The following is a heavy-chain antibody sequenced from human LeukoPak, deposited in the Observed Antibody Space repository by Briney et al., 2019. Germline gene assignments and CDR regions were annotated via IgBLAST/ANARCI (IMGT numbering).Heavy chain of an antibody. CDR1: GFTFSSYW. D-gene: IGHD6-13*01. CDR2: INSDGSST. V-gene: IGHV3-74*01. CDR3: AKDSIAASPYYFDY. J-gene: IGHJ4*02. Sequence: GGSLRLSCAASGFTFSSYWMHWVRQAPGKGLVWVSRINSDGSSTSYADSVKGRFTISRDNAKNTLYLQMNSLRAEDTAVYYCAKDSIAASPYYFDYWGQGTLVTVSS.